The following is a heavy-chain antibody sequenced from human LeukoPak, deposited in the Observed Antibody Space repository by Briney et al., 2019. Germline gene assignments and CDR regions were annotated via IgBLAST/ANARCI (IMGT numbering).Heavy chain of an antibody. V-gene: IGHV4-38-2*01. CDR1: GYSISSGYY. CDR2: IFHSGIT. CDR3: ARVRSRSLDY. Sequence: SETLSLTCVVSGYSISSGYYWGWIRQPPGKGPEWIGSIFHSGITYYIPSLKSRVTISVDTSKNQFFLKLSSVTAADTAVYYCARVRSRSLDYWGQGTLVTVSS. J-gene: IGHJ4*02.